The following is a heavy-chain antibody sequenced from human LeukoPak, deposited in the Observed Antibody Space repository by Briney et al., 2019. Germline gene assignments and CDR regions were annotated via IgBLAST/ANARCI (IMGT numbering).Heavy chain of an antibody. CDR1: GGTFSSYA. Sequence: GSSVKVSCKASGGTFSSYAISWVRQAPGQGLEWMGGIIPIFGTANYAQKLQGRVTITADKSTSTAYMELSSLRSEDTAVYYCARAGAITISPMDVWGKGTTVTVSS. CDR3: ARAGAITISPMDV. CDR2: IIPIFGTA. D-gene: IGHD3-3*01. J-gene: IGHJ6*03. V-gene: IGHV1-69*06.